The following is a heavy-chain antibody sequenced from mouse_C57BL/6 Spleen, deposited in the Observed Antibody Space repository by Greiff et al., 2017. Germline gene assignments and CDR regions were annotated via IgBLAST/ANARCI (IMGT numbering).Heavy chain of an antibody. D-gene: IGHD2-10*02. Sequence: EVQLQQSGPVLVKPGASVKMSCKASGYTFTDYYMNWVKQSHGKSLEWIGVINPYNGGTSYNQKFKGKATLTVDKSSSTAYMELNSLTSEDSAVYYCARSGYGQAWFAYWGQGTLVTVSA. CDR2: INPYNGGT. V-gene: IGHV1-19*01. J-gene: IGHJ3*01. CDR1: GYTFTDYY. CDR3: ARSGYGQAWFAY.